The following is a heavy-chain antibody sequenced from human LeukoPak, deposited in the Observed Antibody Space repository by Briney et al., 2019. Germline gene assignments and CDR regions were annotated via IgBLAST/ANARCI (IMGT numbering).Heavy chain of an antibody. CDR2: IYHSGST. Sequence: PSETLSLTCTVSGYSISSGYYWGWIRQPPGKGLEWIGSIYHSGSTYYNPSLKSRVTISVDTSKNQFSLKLSSVTAADTAVYYCARGRGGYCSSTSCYNTWFDPWGQGTLVTVSS. V-gene: IGHV4-38-2*02. D-gene: IGHD2-2*02. CDR3: ARGRGGYCSSTSCYNTWFDP. CDR1: GYSISSGYY. J-gene: IGHJ5*02.